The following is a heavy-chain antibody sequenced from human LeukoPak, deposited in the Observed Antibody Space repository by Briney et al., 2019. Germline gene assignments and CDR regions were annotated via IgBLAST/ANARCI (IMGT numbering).Heavy chain of an antibody. D-gene: IGHD3-9*01. CDR3: ARHTPGSFDFV. CDR2: IFSSGST. Sequence: SDPLSLPCTVSVHSMKGYCNIWLPHPPGKGLEWIGFIFSSGSTSYNPSLKSRVTISVDTSKNQVSLRLNSVAAADAAMYYCARHTPGSFDFVWGQGTLVTVSS. J-gene: IGHJ4*02. CDR1: VHSMKGYC. V-gene: IGHV4-59*08.